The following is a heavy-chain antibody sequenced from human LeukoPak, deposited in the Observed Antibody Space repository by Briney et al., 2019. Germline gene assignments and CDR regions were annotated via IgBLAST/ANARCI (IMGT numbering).Heavy chain of an antibody. J-gene: IGHJ6*03. V-gene: IGHV1-2*02. CDR2: INPNSGGT. D-gene: IGHD5-18*01. Sequence: ASVKVSCKASGYTFTGYYMHWVRQAPGQGLEWMGWINPNSGGTNYAQKFQGRVTMTRDTSISTAYMELCRLRSDDTAVYYCARDWDGDSSPYYYYMDVWGKGTTVTVSS. CDR1: GYTFTGYY. CDR3: ARDWDGDSSPYYYYMDV.